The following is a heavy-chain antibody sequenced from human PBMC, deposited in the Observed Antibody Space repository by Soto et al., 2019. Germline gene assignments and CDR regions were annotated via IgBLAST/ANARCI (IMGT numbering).Heavy chain of an antibody. J-gene: IGHJ6*02. V-gene: IGHV1-69*01. CDR1: GGTFSSYA. CDR2: IIPIFGTA. CDR3: ARPQEYYDFWSGYYTGSSGGYYYCGMDV. Sequence: QVQLVQSGAEVKKPGSSVKVSCKASGGTFSSYAISWVRQAPGQGLEWMGGIIPIFGTANYAQKFQGRVTITADESTSTAYMELSSLRSEDTAVYYCARPQEYYDFWSGYYTGSSGGYYYCGMDVWGQGTTVTVSS. D-gene: IGHD3-3*01.